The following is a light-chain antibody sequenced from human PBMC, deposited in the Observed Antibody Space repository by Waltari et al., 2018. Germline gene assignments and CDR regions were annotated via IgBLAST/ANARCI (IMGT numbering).Light chain of an antibody. V-gene: IGKV3-20*01. CDR1: QSIGTF. CDR3: QHYVRLPVT. CDR2: AAS. Sequence: IMLTQSPDTLSLSTGERATLSCRASQSIGTFLVWYQQKPGQAPRLLIYAASTRATGIPDRFSGSGSGTDFSLIISRLEPEDFAVYYCQHYVRLPVTFGQGTKVEIK. J-gene: IGKJ1*01.